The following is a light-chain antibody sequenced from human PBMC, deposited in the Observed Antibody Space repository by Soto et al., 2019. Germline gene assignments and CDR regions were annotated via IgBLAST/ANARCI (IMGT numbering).Light chain of an antibody. CDR1: QSLLYTNGYNY. Sequence: DLVMTQSPLSLPVTPGEPASISCRSSQSLLYTNGYNYLDWYLQKPGQSPQLLIYLGSNRDSGVPDRFSGSGSGTDFTLKISRVEAENVGVYYCMQTLQTPFTFGPGTKVEIK. J-gene: IGKJ3*01. CDR2: LGS. CDR3: MQTLQTPFT. V-gene: IGKV2-28*01.